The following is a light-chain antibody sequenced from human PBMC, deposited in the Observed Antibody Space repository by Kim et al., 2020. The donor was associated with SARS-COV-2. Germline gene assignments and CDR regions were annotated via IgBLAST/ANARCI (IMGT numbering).Light chain of an antibody. CDR3: QHYNSYPYT. Sequence: ASGGDRVTISCRASQNIGSYLAWYQHKPGKAPTLLVYQASSLESGVPSRFSGSGSETEFILTINSLQPDDFATYYCQHYNSYPYTFGQGTKLEIK. CDR1: QNIGSY. V-gene: IGKV1-5*03. CDR2: QAS. J-gene: IGKJ2*01.